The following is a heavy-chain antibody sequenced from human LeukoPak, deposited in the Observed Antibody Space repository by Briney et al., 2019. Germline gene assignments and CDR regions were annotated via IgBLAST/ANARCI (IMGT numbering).Heavy chain of an antibody. V-gene: IGHV3-64*01. CDR2: ISTDGDTP. J-gene: IGHJ6*03. CDR1: GFMFNNYA. D-gene: IGHD3-3*01. CDR3: ARGTIFGVYYMDA. Sequence: PGGSLRLSCAASGFMFNNYAMHWVRRAPGKGLEHVSAISTDGDTPYYANSVKGRFTISRDNSKNTLYLQMGSLRAEDTAVYYCARGTIFGVYYMDAWGKGTTVTVSS.